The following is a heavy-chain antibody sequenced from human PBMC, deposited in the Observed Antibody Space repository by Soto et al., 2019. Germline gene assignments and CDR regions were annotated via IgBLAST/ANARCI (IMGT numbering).Heavy chain of an antibody. CDR1: GGTFSSYT. V-gene: IGHV1-69*02. CDR2: FIPILGIA. Sequence: QGQMVQSGAEVKKPGSSVTVSCKASGGTFSSYTISWVRQAPGQGLEWMGRFIPILGIANYAQKFQGRVTITADKSMSTAYMELSNLRSEDSAVYYCESDSGGNYDFWCGYYRWGQGTLVTVSS. D-gene: IGHD3-3*01. CDR3: ESDSGGNYDFWCGYYR. J-gene: IGHJ5*02.